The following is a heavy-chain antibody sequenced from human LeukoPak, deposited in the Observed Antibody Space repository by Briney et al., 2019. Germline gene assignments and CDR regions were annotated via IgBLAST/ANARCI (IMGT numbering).Heavy chain of an antibody. V-gene: IGHV3-21*01. CDR1: GFTFSSYS. D-gene: IGHD5-12*01. J-gene: IGHJ4*02. CDR2: ISSSSSYI. CDR3: ARGGRGYEVDY. Sequence: GGSLRLSCAASGFTFSSYSMNWVRQAPGKGPEWVSSISSSSSYIYYADSVKGRFTISRDNAKNSLYLQMNSLRAEDTAVYYCARGGRGYEVDYWGQGTLVTVSS.